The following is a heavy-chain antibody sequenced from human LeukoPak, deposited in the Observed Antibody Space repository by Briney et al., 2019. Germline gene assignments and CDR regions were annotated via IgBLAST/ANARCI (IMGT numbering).Heavy chain of an antibody. V-gene: IGHV1-2*02. CDR2: INPNSGGT. CDR1: GYTFTGYY. CDR3: ARATTPIVVVPAAFDP. D-gene: IGHD2-2*01. Sequence: ASVKVSCKASGYTFTGYYMHWVRQAPGQGLEWMGWINPNSGGTNYAQKFQGRVTMTRDTSISTAYMELSSLRSEDTAVYYCARATTPIVVVPAAFDPWGQGTLVTVSS. J-gene: IGHJ5*02.